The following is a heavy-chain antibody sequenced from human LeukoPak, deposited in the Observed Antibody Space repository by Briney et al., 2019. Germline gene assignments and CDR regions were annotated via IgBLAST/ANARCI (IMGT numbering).Heavy chain of an antibody. Sequence: PGGSLRLSCAASGFTFSTTAMSWVRQAPGKGLEWVAVIWYDGSNKYYADSVKGRFTISRDNSKNTLYLQMNSLRAEDTAVYYCARDLRDSSGLDYWGQGTLVTVSS. CDR2: IWYDGSNK. J-gene: IGHJ4*02. CDR3: ARDLRDSSGLDY. V-gene: IGHV3-33*08. D-gene: IGHD3-22*01. CDR1: GFTFSTTA.